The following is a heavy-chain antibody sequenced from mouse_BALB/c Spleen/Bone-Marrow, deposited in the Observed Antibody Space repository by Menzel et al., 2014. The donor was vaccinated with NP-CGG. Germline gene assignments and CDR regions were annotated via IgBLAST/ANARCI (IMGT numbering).Heavy chain of an antibody. CDR2: ISTYYGDA. V-gene: IGHV1S137*01. J-gene: IGHJ2*01. Sequence: QVQLQQSGAELVRPGVSVKISCKGSGYTFTDYAVHWVKQSHAKSLEWIRVISTYYGDATYNQKFKGKATMTVDKSSSTAYMELARLTSEDSAIYYCARDLDYWGQGTTLTVSS. CDR1: GYTFTDYA. CDR3: ARDLDY.